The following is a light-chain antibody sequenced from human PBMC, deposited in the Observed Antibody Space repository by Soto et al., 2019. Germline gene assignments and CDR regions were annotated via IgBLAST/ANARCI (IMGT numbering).Light chain of an antibody. CDR3: CSFAGSYSYV. V-gene: IGLV2-11*01. CDR1: ISDVGRYDY. CDR2: GVT. J-gene: IGLJ1*01. Sequence: QSVLTQPRSLSGSPGQSVTISCTGTISDVGRYDYVSWYQQYPGEAPKLIIYGVTELPSGVPDRFSGSKSGNTASLTISGLRAEDEAAYSCCSFAGSYSYVFGSGTKVTVL.